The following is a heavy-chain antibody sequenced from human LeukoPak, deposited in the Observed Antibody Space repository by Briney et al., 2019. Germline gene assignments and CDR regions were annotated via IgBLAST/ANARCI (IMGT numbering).Heavy chain of an antibody. CDR3: AREPAPDDYGDYAFDY. CDR2: IYSAGST. D-gene: IGHD4-17*01. CDR1: GFTVSSNY. J-gene: IGHJ4*02. V-gene: IGHV3-53*05. Sequence: PGGSLRLSCAVSGFTVSSNYMSWVRQAPGKGLEWVSIIYSAGSTYYADSVKGRFTISRDNSKNTLYLQMNSLRAEDTAVYYCAREPAPDDYGDYAFDYWGQGTLVTVSS.